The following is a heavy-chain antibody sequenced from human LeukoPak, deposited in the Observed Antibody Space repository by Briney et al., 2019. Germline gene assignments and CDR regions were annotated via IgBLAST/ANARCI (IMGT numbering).Heavy chain of an antibody. Sequence: SETLSLTCTVSGGSINISDYYWGWIRQPPGKGLEWIGCMHYSGNTYYNPSLRSRVTISVDTSENQSSLKVRSATAADTAVYYCARRGTIDSGRSWNWGQGTLVTVSS. D-gene: IGHD6-13*01. CDR2: MHYSGNT. V-gene: IGHV4-39*01. J-gene: IGHJ4*02. CDR3: ARRGTIDSGRSWN. CDR1: GGSINISDYY.